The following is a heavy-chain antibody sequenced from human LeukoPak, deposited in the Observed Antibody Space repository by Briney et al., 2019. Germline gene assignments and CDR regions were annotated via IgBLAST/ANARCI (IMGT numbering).Heavy chain of an antibody. CDR1: GFIYSTYS. Sequence: GGSLRLSCAAAGFIYSTYSMNWARQAPGEGLEWVSSISSSSTYIYYADSVKGRFTISRDNAKNSLYLQMNSLRAEDTAVYYCARAYYYDSSGYYYFDYWGQGTLVTVSS. J-gene: IGHJ4*02. V-gene: IGHV3-21*01. CDR3: ARAYYYDSSGYYYFDY. CDR2: ISSSSTYI. D-gene: IGHD3-22*01.